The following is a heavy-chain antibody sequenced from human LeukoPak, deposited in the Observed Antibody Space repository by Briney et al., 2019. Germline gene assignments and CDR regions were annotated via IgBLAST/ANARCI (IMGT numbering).Heavy chain of an antibody. J-gene: IGHJ4*02. D-gene: IGHD2-2*01. CDR1: GFTFSSYS. Sequence: GGSLRLSCAASGFTFSSYSMNWVRQAPGKGLEWVSSISSSSSYIYYADSVKGRFTISRDNAKNSLFLQMNSLRAEDTALYYCAKMRGGYCSSTSCYDDFDYWGQGTLVTVSS. CDR2: ISSSSSYI. V-gene: IGHV3-21*04. CDR3: AKMRGGYCSSTSCYDDFDY.